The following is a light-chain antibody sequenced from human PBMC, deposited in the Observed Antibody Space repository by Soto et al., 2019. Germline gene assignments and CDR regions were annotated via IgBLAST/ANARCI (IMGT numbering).Light chain of an antibody. V-gene: IGKV1-39*01. CDR3: QQSYSTPIT. J-gene: IGKJ5*01. Sequence: DVQVTQSPSSLSAAVGDRVTISCRTSQTIINYLNWYQHKPGNAPKLLMFSASTLQSGVPSRFRGSGSGTEFTLTITSVQPDEFATDYCQQSYSTPITFGQGTRLEIK. CDR2: SAS. CDR1: QTIINY.